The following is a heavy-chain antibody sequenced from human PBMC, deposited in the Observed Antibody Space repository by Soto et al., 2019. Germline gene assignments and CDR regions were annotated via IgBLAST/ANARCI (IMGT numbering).Heavy chain of an antibody. CDR3: ARGWVNYGPLDF. D-gene: IGHD3-10*01. CDR1: GFTFSSYS. Sequence: PGGSLRLSCAASGFTFSSYSMNWVRQAPGKGLEWVSYISSSSSTIYYAESVKSRLTVNPDTSNNQFSLQLNSVTPDDTAVYYCARGWVNYGPLDFWSQGTLVTVSS. J-gene: IGHJ4*02. CDR2: ISSSSSTI. V-gene: IGHV3-48*01.